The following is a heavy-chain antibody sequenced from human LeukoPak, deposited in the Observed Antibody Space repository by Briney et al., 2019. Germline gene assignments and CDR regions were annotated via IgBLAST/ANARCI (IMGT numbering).Heavy chain of an antibody. Sequence: GGSLRLSCAASGFTFSTYWMHWVRQAPGKGLVWVSRINSDGISTNYADSVKGRFTISRDNAKNTLYLQMNTLRAEDTAVYYCARGAIAVAGPRRAFDIWGQGTMVTVSS. V-gene: IGHV3-74*01. CDR2: INSDGIST. D-gene: IGHD6-19*01. J-gene: IGHJ3*02. CDR3: ARGAIAVAGPRRAFDI. CDR1: GFTFSTYW.